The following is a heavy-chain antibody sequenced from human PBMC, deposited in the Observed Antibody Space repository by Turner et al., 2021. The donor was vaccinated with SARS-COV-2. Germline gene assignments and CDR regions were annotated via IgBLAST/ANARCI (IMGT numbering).Heavy chain of an antibody. J-gene: IGHJ4*02. CDR1: GYTLIELS. V-gene: IGHV1-24*01. CDR2: VDPEDAET. D-gene: IGHD2-21*02. Sequence: QVQLVQSGAEVKKPGASVKVSCKVSGYTLIELSMHWVRQAPGKGLEWMGGVDPEDAETSYAQKFQGRVTMTEDTSTDTAYMELSSLRSEDTAVYYCATGYAYCGGDCSIDYWGQGTLVTVSS. CDR3: ATGYAYCGGDCSIDY.